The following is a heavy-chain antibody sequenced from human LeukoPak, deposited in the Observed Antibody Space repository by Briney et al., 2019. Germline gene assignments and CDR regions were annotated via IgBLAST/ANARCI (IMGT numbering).Heavy chain of an antibody. CDR1: GGSISSSTYY. J-gene: IGHJ4*02. D-gene: IGHD3-22*01. Sequence: SETLSLTCTVSGGSISSSTYYWGWIRQPPGKGLEWVGRIYYSGCTYYSPSLKSRVTISVDTSKNQVSLKLSSVTAADTAVYYCARAGFYYDSSGLLDHWGQGTLVTVSS. V-gene: IGHV4-39*07. CDR3: ARAGFYYDSSGLLDH. CDR2: IYYSGCT.